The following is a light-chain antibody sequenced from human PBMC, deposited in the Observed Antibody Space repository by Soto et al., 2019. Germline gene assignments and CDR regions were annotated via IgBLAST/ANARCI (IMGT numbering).Light chain of an antibody. CDR3: QQSSSTPQT. CDR1: QSVSSY. J-gene: IGKJ4*01. Sequence: EIVLTQSPATLSLSPGERATLSCRASQSVSSYLAWYQQKPGQAPRLLIYDASNRATGIPARFSGSGSGTDFTLAISSLQPEDFATYYCQQSSSTPQTFGGGTRVEIK. CDR2: DAS. V-gene: IGKV3-11*01.